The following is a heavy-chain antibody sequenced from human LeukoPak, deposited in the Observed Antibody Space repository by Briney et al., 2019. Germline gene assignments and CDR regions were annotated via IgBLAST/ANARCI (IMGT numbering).Heavy chain of an antibody. CDR1: GGSFSGYY. D-gene: IGHD2-2*02. V-gene: IGHV4-34*01. J-gene: IGHJ4*02. CDR3: ASSGDIVVVPAAIELGY. Sequence: SETLSLTCAVYGGSFSGYYWSWIRQPPGKGLEWIGEINHSGSTNYNPSLKSRVTISVDTSKNQFSLKLSSVTAAETAVYYCASSGDIVVVPAAIELGYWGQGTLVTVSS. CDR2: INHSGST.